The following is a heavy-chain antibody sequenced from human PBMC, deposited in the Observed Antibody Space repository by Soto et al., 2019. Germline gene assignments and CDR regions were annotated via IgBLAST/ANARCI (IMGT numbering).Heavy chain of an antibody. Sequence: GSLRLSCAASGFTFSSYGIHWVRQPPGKGLEWVAVISYDGGNKYFADSVKGRSTISRDNSKNTLYLQMDSLRPEDTAVYYCAKDITVTPTRYYYGLDVWGQGTTVTVSS. CDR1: GFTFSSYG. CDR2: ISYDGGNK. V-gene: IGHV3-30*18. J-gene: IGHJ6*02. CDR3: AKDITVTPTRYYYGLDV. D-gene: IGHD2-21*02.